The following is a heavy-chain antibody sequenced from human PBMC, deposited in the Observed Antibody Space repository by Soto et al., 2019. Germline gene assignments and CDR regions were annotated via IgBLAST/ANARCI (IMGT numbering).Heavy chain of an antibody. CDR3: ARGSGYSYGRDFDY. Sequence: SETRSLTCAGSVSPISIINWWSWVRQPPGKGLEWIGEIYHSGSTNYNPSLKSRVTISVDKCKNQFSLELSSLRSEDTAVYYCARGSGYSYGRDFDYWGQGTLVTVSS. CDR2: IYHSGST. D-gene: IGHD5-18*01. V-gene: IGHV4-4*02. CDR1: VSPISIINW. J-gene: IGHJ4*02.